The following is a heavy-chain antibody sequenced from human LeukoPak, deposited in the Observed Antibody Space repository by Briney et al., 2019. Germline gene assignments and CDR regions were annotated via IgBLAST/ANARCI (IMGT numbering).Heavy chain of an antibody. CDR1: GGSISSGDYY. CDR2: IYYSGST. J-gene: IGHJ5*02. Sequence: KPSETLSLTCTVSGGSISSGDYYWSWIRQPPGKGLEYIGYIYYSGSTYYNPSLKSRITISVDKSKNQVFLRLNSVAAADTALYYCARAQEGCSGASCYLEPWGQGTLVTVSS. V-gene: IGHV4-30-4*01. D-gene: IGHD2-2*01. CDR3: ARAQEGCSGASCYLEP.